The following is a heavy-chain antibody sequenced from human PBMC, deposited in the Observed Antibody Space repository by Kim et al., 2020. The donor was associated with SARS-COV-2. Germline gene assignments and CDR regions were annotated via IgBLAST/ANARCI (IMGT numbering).Heavy chain of an antibody. D-gene: IGHD3-10*01. V-gene: IGHV4-39*01. CDR3: ANYNSGNYYALDY. Sequence: YNPSLKSRLTISLDTSKNQFSLKLTSVTAADTAVYYCANYNSGNYYALDYWGPGTLVTVSS. J-gene: IGHJ4*02.